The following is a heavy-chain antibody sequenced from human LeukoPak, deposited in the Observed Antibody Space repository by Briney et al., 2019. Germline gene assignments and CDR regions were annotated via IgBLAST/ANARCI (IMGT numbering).Heavy chain of an antibody. Sequence: HPGGSLRLSCAASGFTFSSYWMHWVRQAPGKGLVWVSRINSDGSTTTYADSVKGRFTISRDNAKNTLFLQMNSLRAEDTAVYYCARENLRSVVTPGVFDYWGQGTLVTVSS. D-gene: IGHD4-23*01. CDR1: GFTFSSYW. J-gene: IGHJ4*02. V-gene: IGHV3-74*01. CDR2: INSDGSTT. CDR3: ARENLRSVVTPGVFDY.